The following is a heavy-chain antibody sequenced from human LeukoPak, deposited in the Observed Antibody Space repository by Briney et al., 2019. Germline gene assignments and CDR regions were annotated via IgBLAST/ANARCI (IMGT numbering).Heavy chain of an antibody. Sequence: GGSLRLSCAASGFTFSSYGMHWVRQAPGKGLEWVALIRYDGSNKYYADSVKGRFTISRDNSKNTLYLQMNSLRAEDTAVYYCAKIEGGSYDSSSFDYWGQGTLVTVSS. CDR3: AKIEGGSYDSSSFDY. J-gene: IGHJ4*02. D-gene: IGHD1-26*01. CDR2: IRYDGSNK. V-gene: IGHV3-30*02. CDR1: GFTFSSYG.